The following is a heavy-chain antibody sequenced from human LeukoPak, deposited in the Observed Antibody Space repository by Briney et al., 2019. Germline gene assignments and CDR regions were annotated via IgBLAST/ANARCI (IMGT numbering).Heavy chain of an antibody. J-gene: IGHJ4*02. Sequence: SETLSLSCSVSAGSGGDGGYYWSCIRQPPGKRLEWIGHVYCSGGTMYNLSLKSRLTISRDKSKNQFSLILKSVIAADTAVYYCVRDNGFCDLWGQGTLVTVSS. V-gene: IGHV4-61*08. CDR1: AGSGGDGGYY. CDR3: VRDNGFCDL. CDR2: VYCSGGT.